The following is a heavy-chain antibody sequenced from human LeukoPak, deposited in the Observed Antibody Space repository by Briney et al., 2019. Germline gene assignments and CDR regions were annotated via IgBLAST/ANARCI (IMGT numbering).Heavy chain of an antibody. CDR1: GGSISSSSYY. D-gene: IGHD3-9*01. CDR3: ARQLFLTGSFSH. J-gene: IGHJ4*02. CDR2: IYYSGST. V-gene: IGHV4-39*01. Sequence: KSSETLSLTCTVSGGSISSSSYYWGWIRQPPGKGLEWIGSIYYSGSTYYNPSLKSRVTISVDTSKNQFSLKLSSVTAADTAVYYCARQLFLTGSFSHWGQGTLVTVSS.